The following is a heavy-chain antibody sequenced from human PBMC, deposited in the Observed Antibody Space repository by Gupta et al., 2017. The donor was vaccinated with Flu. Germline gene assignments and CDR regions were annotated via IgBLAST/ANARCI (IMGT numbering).Heavy chain of an antibody. V-gene: IGHV3-11*01. Sequence: QVQLVASGGGLVKPGGSLRLSCAAAGFTFSDYYMSWIRQAPGKGLELVSYISSSGTTIDYADSVKGRFTMSRDNAKNSLNLQMSSLRAEDTAVYYCAKDRGQQLTDYGVDVWGQGTTVTVSS. CDR3: AKDRGQQLTDYGVDV. J-gene: IGHJ6*02. CDR1: GFTFSDYY. D-gene: IGHD6-13*01. CDR2: ISSSGTTI.